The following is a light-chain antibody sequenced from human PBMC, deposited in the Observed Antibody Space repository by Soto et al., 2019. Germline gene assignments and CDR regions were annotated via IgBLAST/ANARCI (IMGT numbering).Light chain of an antibody. CDR1: QNIVDW. CDR2: KAS. V-gene: IGKV1-5*03. J-gene: IGKJ1*01. CDR3: QQYKDIPWT. Sequence: DIQMTQSPSTLSASVGDRVTFACQASQNIVDWLAWYQQKPGKAPKLLIYKASNLESGVPSRFGGSGSGSEFTLTINILQPDDFATYYCQQYKDIPWTFGQGTKVEIK.